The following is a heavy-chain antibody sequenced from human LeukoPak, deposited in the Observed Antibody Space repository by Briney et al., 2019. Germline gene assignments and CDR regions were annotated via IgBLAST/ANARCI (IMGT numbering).Heavy chain of an antibody. CDR3: TTGSATGTGSGY. Sequence: GGTLRLSCTASRFTFGDYVMSWVPQAPGKGLEWVGFIRSKPYGKTTKYAASVTVRFIISRDDSKTIAYLQMNSLKSEDTAVYYCTTGSATGTGSGYWGQGTLVTVSS. V-gene: IGHV3-49*04. CDR1: RFTFGDYV. J-gene: IGHJ4*02. CDR2: IRSKPYGKTT. D-gene: IGHD6-13*01.